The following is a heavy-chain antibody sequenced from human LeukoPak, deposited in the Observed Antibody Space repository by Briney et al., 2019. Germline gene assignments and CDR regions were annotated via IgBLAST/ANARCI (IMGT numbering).Heavy chain of an antibody. CDR3: ARQNEYRDFWSGYSYYFDY. J-gene: IGHJ4*02. V-gene: IGHV4-39*01. D-gene: IGHD3-3*01. CDR2: IYFSGST. Sequence: SETLSLTCTVSGDSIRSSSYYWGWVRQSPGKGLEWIGAIYFSGSTYHNPSLKSRVTLSVDTSKNQFSLKLSSVTAADTAVYYCARQNEYRDFWSGYSYYFDYWGQGTLVTVSS. CDR1: GDSIRSSSYY.